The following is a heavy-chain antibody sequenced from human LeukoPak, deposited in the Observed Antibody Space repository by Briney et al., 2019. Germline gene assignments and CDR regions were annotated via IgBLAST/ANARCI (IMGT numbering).Heavy chain of an antibody. D-gene: IGHD6-25*01. V-gene: IGHV3-30-3*01. CDR2: ISYDGSNK. Sequence: GGSLRLSCAASGFTFSSYAMHWVRQAPGKGLEWVAVISYDGSNKYYADSVKGRFTISRDNSKNTLYLQMNSLRAEDTAVYYCARDDLGGNYYYYDMDVWGQGTTVTVSS. CDR3: ARDDLGGNYYYYDMDV. CDR1: GFTFSSYA. J-gene: IGHJ6*02.